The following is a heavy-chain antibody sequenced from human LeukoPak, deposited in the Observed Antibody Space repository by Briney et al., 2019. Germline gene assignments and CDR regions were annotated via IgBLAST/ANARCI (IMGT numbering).Heavy chain of an antibody. Sequence: PGGSLRLSCAASGFTVSSNYMSWVRQAPGKGLEWVSVIYSGGTTYYADSVKGRFTISRDNSKNTLYLQMNSLRAEDTAVYYCARATTVTTYHYWGQGTLVTVSS. CDR1: GFTVSSNY. J-gene: IGHJ4*02. CDR3: ARATTVTTYHY. CDR2: IYSGGTT. D-gene: IGHD4-17*01. V-gene: IGHV3-53*01.